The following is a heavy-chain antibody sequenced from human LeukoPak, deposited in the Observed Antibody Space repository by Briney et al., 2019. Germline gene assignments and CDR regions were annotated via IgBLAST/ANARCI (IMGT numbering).Heavy chain of an antibody. J-gene: IGHJ6*03. CDR3: AKGGNYYYYYMDV. CDR2: ISGSGGST. CDR1: GFTFSSYA. V-gene: IGHV3-23*01. Sequence: GGSLRLSCAASGFTFSSYAMSWVRQAPGKGLEWVSAISGSGGSTYYADSVKGRFTNSRDNSKNTLYLQMNSLRAEDTAVYYCAKGGNYYYYYMDVWGKGTTVTVSS.